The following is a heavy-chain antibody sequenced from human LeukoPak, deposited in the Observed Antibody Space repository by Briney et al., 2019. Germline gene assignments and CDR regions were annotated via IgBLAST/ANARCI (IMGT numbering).Heavy chain of an antibody. V-gene: IGHV3-13*01. D-gene: IGHD6-19*01. CDR1: GFTLSTYD. J-gene: IGHJ5*02. Sequence: GGSLRLSCAASGFTLSTYDMHWVRQPPGKGLEWVSGIDIPGNTYYPDSMKGRFTMSRESAKNSLYLQMNSLRAGDTAVYYCARAVAGTHWFDPWGQGTLVTVSS. CDR2: IDIPGNT. CDR3: ARAVAGTHWFDP.